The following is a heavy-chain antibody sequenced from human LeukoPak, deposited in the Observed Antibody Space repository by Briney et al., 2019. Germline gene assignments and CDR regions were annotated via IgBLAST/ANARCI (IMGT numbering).Heavy chain of an antibody. CDR3: ARGLTFSSWFFDY. CDR2: ISYDGSNK. V-gene: IGHV3-30*04. D-gene: IGHD6-13*01. J-gene: IGHJ4*02. CDR1: GFTFSSYA. Sequence: GGSLRLSCAASGFTFSSYAIHWVRQAPGKGLEWVSLISYDGSNKNYADSVKGRFTISRDNAKNSLYLQMNSLRAEDTAVYYCARGLTFSSWFFDYWGQGTLVTVSS.